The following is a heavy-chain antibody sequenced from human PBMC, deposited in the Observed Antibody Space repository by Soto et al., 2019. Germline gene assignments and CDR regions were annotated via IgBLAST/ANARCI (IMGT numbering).Heavy chain of an antibody. J-gene: IGHJ6*02. Sequence: QVQLVESGGGVVQPGRSLRLSCAASGFTFSSYGMHWVRQAPGKGLEWVAVISYDGSNKYYADSVKGRFTSSRDNSKNTLYLQMNSLRAEDTAVYYCAKGVDTAMVTGYYYYGMDVWGQGTTVTVSS. CDR1: GFTFSSYG. V-gene: IGHV3-30*18. D-gene: IGHD5-18*01. CDR3: AKGVDTAMVTGYYYYGMDV. CDR2: ISYDGSNK.